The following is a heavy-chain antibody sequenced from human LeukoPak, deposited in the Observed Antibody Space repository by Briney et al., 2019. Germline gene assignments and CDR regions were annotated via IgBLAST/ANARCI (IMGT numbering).Heavy chain of an antibody. CDR3: AREGSQQLPSH. Sequence: GRSLRLSCAASGFTFSSYAMHWVRQAPGKGLEWVAVISYDGSNKYYADSVKGRFTISRDNSKNTLYLQMNSLRAEDTAVYYCAREGSQQLPSHWGQGTLVTVSS. CDR1: GFTFSSYA. D-gene: IGHD5-24*01. CDR2: ISYDGSNK. J-gene: IGHJ4*02. V-gene: IGHV3-30-3*01.